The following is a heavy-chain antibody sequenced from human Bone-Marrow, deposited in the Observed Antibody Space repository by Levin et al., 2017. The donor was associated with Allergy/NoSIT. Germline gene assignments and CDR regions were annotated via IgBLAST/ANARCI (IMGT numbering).Heavy chain of an antibody. D-gene: IGHD2-8*02. J-gene: IGHJ4*02. V-gene: IGHV3-30*18. CDR2: ISYDGSNK. CDR3: AKVSVGGVCYAHFDY. Sequence: LSLTCAASGFTFSSYGMHWVRQAPGKGLEWVAVISYDGSNKYYADSVKGRFTISRDNSKNTLYLQMNSLRAEDTAVYYCAKVSVGGVCYAHFDYWGQGTLVTVSS. CDR1: GFTFSSYG.